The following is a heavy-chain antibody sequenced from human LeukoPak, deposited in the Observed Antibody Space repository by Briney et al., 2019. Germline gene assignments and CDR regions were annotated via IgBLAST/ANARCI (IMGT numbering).Heavy chain of an antibody. Sequence: PGGSLRLSCTGSGFTFSSYAMSWVRQAPGKGLEWVSAISGSGGSTYYADSVKGRFTISRDNSKNTLYLQMNSLRAEDTAVYYCAKDDIVATIIVALGYWGQGTLVTVSS. J-gene: IGHJ4*02. CDR3: AKDDIVATIIVALGY. V-gene: IGHV3-23*01. D-gene: IGHD5-12*01. CDR2: ISGSGGST. CDR1: GFTFSSYA.